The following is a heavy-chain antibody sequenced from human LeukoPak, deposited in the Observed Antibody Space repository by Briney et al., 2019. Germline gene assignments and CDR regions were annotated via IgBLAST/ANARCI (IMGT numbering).Heavy chain of an antibody. V-gene: IGHV4-59*08. D-gene: IGHD1-26*01. CDR3: VRHISSGGTYAHFDY. J-gene: IGHJ4*02. CDR2: IYYSGST. Sequence: SETLSLTCTVSGGSISSYYWSWIRQPPGKGLEWIGYIYYSGSTNYNPSLKTRVTMSLDTSKNQVSLNLNSVTAADTAVYYCVRHISSGGTYAHFDYWGQGTLVTVSS. CDR1: GGSISSYY.